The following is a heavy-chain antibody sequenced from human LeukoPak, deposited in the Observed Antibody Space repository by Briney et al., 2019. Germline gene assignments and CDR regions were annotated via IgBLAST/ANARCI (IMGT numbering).Heavy chain of an antibody. J-gene: IGHJ4*02. CDR3: ARAIWFGELGEIDY. V-gene: IGHV4-59*01. Sequence: SETLSLTCTVSGGSISSYYWSWIRQPPGKGLEWIGYIYYSGGTNYNPSLKSRVTISVDTSKNQFSLKLSSVTAADTAVYYCARAIWFGELGEIDYWGQGTLVTVSS. CDR1: GGSISSYY. D-gene: IGHD3-10*01. CDR2: IYYSGGT.